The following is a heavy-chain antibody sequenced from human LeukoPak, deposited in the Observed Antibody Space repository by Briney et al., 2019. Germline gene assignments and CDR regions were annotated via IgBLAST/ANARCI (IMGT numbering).Heavy chain of an antibody. Sequence: GESLKISCKVSGYSFTSSWIGWVRQMPGKGLEWMGIIYPGDSDTRYSPSFQGQVTISVDKSITTAYLQWSSLKASDTAIYYCARREYCSSTSCSACFDYWGQGTLVTVSS. CDR1: GYSFTSSW. CDR2: IYPGDSDT. V-gene: IGHV5-51*01. J-gene: IGHJ4*02. CDR3: ARREYCSSTSCSACFDY. D-gene: IGHD2-2*01.